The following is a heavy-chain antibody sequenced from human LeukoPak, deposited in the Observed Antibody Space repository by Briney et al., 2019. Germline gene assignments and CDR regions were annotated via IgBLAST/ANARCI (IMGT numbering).Heavy chain of an antibody. V-gene: IGHV3-21*01. CDR3: AREGCSGGSCYSDY. Sequence: PGGSLRLSCAASGFTFSSYSMNWVRQAPGKGLEWVSSISSSSSYIYYADSVKGRFTISRDNAKNSLYLQMNSLRAEDTAVYYCAREGCSGGSCYSDYRGQGTLVTVSS. CDR1: GFTFSSYS. CDR2: ISSSSSYI. J-gene: IGHJ4*02. D-gene: IGHD2-15*01.